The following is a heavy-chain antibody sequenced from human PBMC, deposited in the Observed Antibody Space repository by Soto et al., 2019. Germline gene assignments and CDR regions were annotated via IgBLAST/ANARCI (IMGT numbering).Heavy chain of an antibody. CDR1: GGTFSSYA. CDR2: IIPIFGTA. D-gene: IGHD6-19*01. J-gene: IGHJ2*01. V-gene: IGHV1-69*12. CDR3: ARGTSSGWYWYFDL. Sequence: QVQLVQSGAEVKKPGSSVKVSCKASGGTFSSYAISWVRHAPGQWLEWMGGIIPIFGTANYAQKFQGRVTITADESTSTAYMELSRLRSEDTAVYYCARGTSSGWYWYFDLWGRGTLVTVSS.